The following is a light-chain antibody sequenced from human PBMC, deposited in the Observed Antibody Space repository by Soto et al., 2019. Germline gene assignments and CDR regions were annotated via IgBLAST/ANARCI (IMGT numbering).Light chain of an antibody. CDR2: DAS. CDR1: QSVGRF. CDR3: QQRSDWPAIT. Sequence: EIVLTQSPDTLSLSPGERATLSCRASQSVGRFLAWYQQKPGQSPRLLIYDASNRASGIPARFSGSGSGTDFTLTISSLEPEDFAVYYCQQRSDWPAITFGGGTKVEIK. V-gene: IGKV3-11*01. J-gene: IGKJ4*01.